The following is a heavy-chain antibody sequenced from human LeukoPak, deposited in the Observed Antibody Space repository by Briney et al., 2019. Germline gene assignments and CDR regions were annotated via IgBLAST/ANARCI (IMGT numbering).Heavy chain of an antibody. J-gene: IGHJ4*02. CDR1: GFTFSSYW. D-gene: IGHD5-18*01. CDR2: ISGSGGST. Sequence: GGSLRLSCAASGFTFSSYWMSWVRQAPGKGLEWVSAISGSGGSTYYADSVKGRFTISRDNSKNTLYLQMNSLRAEDTAVYYCASWGEWIQLWLWDYWGQGTLVTVSS. CDR3: ASWGEWIQLWLWDY. V-gene: IGHV3-23*01.